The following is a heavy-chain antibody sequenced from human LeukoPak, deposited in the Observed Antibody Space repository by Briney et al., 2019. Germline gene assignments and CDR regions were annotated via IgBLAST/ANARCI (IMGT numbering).Heavy chain of an antibody. CDR3: VSFYETY. CDR2: INSDGSWT. J-gene: IGHJ4*02. CDR1: GNYW. D-gene: IGHD2/OR15-2a*01. V-gene: IGHV3-74*01. Sequence: GGSLRLSCAASGNYWMHWVRQVPGKGLVWVSHINSDGSWTSYADSVKGRFTISKDHAKNTEYLQMNSLRAEDTAVYYCVSFYETYWGRGTLVTVSS.